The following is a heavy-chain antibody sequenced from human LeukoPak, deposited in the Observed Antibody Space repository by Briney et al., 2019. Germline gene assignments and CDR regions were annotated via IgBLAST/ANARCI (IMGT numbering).Heavy chain of an antibody. Sequence: SETLSLTCTVSGYSISSGDYWGCIRQPPGKWPEWIASIYHSGDTYHNPSLKSRVTISVDMSKNPFSLNLNSVSAADTAVYYCARDRYGDMVRDSFDIWGQGTMVTVS. CDR1: GYSISSGDY. CDR2: IYHSGDT. J-gene: IGHJ3*02. D-gene: IGHD4-17*01. V-gene: IGHV4-38-2*02. CDR3: ARDRYGDMVRDSFDI.